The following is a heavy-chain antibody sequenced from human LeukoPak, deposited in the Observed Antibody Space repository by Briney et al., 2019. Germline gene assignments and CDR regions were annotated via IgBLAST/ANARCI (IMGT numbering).Heavy chain of an antibody. Sequence: SETLSLTCTVSGGSIRSTNYYWAWIRQPPGKGLEWIGSIYYSGTTNYNPSLKSRVTISVDKSKNQFSLKLSSVTAADTAVYYCASSSRVLRYFDWSHGTGANWFDPWGQGTLVTVSS. CDR3: ASSSRVLRYFDWSHGTGANWFDP. D-gene: IGHD3-9*01. CDR1: GGSIRSTNYY. J-gene: IGHJ5*02. V-gene: IGHV4-39*07. CDR2: IYYSGTT.